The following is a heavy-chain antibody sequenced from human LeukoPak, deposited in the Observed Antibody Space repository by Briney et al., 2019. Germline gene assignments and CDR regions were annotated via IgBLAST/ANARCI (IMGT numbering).Heavy chain of an antibody. V-gene: IGHV4-39*01. J-gene: IGHJ4*02. CDR1: GGSIGSGTYY. D-gene: IGHD3-22*01. CDR3: ARQVPDYYDGSGYYP. CDR2: IYYSGST. Sequence: KPSETLSLTCTVSGGSIGSGTYYWGWIRQPPGKGLEWIGTIYYSGSTYYNPSLKSRVTISVDTSKNQFSLKLSSVTAADTAVYFCARQVPDYYDGSGYYPWGQGTLVTVSS.